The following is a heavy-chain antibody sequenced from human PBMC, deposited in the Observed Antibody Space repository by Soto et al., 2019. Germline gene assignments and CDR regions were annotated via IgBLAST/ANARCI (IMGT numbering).Heavy chain of an antibody. D-gene: IGHD7-27*01. CDR1: VFTFSTDW. Sequence: PGGSLRLSCATSVFTFSTDWMSWVRQAPGKGLECVARINPDGSEKNYADSVKGRFTISRDNARSSIYLQMNGLSAEDTALYYCARDWGSWGQGTLVTVSS. V-gene: IGHV3-7*01. J-gene: IGHJ5*02. CDR3: ARDWGS. CDR2: INPDGSEK.